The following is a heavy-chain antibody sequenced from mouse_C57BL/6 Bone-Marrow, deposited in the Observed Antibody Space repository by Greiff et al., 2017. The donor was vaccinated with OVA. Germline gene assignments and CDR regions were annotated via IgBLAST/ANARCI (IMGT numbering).Heavy chain of an antibody. J-gene: IGHJ2*01. V-gene: IGHV5-6*01. CDR1: GFTFSSYG. D-gene: IGHD1-1*01. CDR3: ARGITTVAYYFDY. CDR2: ISSCGSYT. Sequence: EVQLVESGGDLVKPGGSLKLSCAASGFTFSSYGMSWVRQTPDKRLEWVATISSCGSYTYYPDSVKGRVTISRDNAKNTLYLQMSSLKSEDTAMYYCARGITTVAYYFDYWGQGTTLTVSS.